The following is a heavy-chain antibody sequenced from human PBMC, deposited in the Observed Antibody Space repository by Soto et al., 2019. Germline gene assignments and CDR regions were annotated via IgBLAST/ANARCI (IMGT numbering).Heavy chain of an antibody. CDR1: GGSISSGGYY. Sequence: QVQLQESGPGLVKPSQTLSLTCTVSGGSISSGGYYWSWIRQHPGRGLEWLGYIYYSGSTYYNPSLKSRVTISLDTSKNQFSLKLISVTAADTAVYYSAIGRAGFFWSGRRDSWFDPWGQGTPVTVSS. D-gene: IGHD3-3*01. J-gene: IGHJ5*02. CDR2: IYYSGST. CDR3: AIGRAGFFWSGRRDSWFDP. V-gene: IGHV4-31*03.